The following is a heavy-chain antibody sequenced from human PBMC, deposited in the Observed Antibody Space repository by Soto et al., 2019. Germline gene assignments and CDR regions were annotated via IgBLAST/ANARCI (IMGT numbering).Heavy chain of an antibody. Sequence: EVQLLESGGGLVQPGGSLRLSCAASGFILNNYAMRWVRQAPGEGLEGVSSITENGGGTYYADSVRGRFTISRDNSKNTLYLQMNSLRAEDTAVYYCARRADGSYRHVDYWGQGTLVTVSS. V-gene: IGHV3-23*01. CDR3: ARRADGSYRHVDY. CDR1: GFILNNYA. J-gene: IGHJ4*02. CDR2: ITENGGGT. D-gene: IGHD3-22*01.